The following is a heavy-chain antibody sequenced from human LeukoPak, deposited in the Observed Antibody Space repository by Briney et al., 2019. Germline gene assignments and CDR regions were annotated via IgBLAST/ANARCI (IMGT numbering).Heavy chain of an antibody. CDR1: GFTSSSHG. V-gene: IGHV3-30*18. Sequence: PGRSLRLSCAASGFTSSSHGMHWVRQAPGKGLEWVAVISDDGRTEYYADSVKGRFTISRDNSKNTVSLQMNSLRDDDTAVFYCTKEGATGSRYNFDYWGQGILVTVSS. J-gene: IGHJ4*02. CDR2: ISDDGRTE. D-gene: IGHD2-15*01. CDR3: TKEGATGSRYNFDY.